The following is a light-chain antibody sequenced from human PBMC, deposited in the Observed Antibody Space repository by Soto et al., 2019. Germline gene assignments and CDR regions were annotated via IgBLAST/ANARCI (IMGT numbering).Light chain of an antibody. CDR3: LQDYIYPWT. CDR2: AAS. V-gene: IGKV1-6*01. J-gene: IGKJ1*01. Sequence: AIQMTQSPSSLSAFVGDRVTISCRASQDIRNDLGWYQQKPGKAPKLLIYAASKLQSGVPSRFSGSGSGTDFTLTISSQQPEDFATYYCLQDYIYPWTFGQGTKVEIK. CDR1: QDIRND.